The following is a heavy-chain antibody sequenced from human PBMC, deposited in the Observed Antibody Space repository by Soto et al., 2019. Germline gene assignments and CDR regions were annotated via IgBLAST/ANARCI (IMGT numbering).Heavy chain of an antibody. CDR2: FDPEDGET. CDR3: ATTTGILTGYYRPPSYYYGMDV. D-gene: IGHD3-9*01. J-gene: IGHJ6*02. V-gene: IGHV1-24*01. Sequence: VASVKVSCKVSGYTLTELSMHWVRQAPGKGLEWMGGFDPEDGETIYAQKFQGRVTMTEDTSTDTAYMELSSLRSEDTAVYYCATTTGILTGYYRPPSYYYGMDVWGQGTTVTVSS. CDR1: GYTLTELS.